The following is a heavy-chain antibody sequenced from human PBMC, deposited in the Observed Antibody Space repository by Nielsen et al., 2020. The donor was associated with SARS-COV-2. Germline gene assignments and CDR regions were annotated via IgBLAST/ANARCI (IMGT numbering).Heavy chain of an antibody. Sequence: SETLSLTCTVSGGSIGSGGYYWSWIRHRPGKGLEWIGYIYFSGSTCYNPSLKSRVTISVDASKNQFSLSLRSVTAADTAVYYCARESSGYDHYNYGMDVWGQGTTVTVSS. CDR2: IYFSGST. CDR3: ARESSGYDHYNYGMDV. D-gene: IGHD5-12*01. V-gene: IGHV4-31*03. J-gene: IGHJ6*02. CDR1: GGSIGSGGYY.